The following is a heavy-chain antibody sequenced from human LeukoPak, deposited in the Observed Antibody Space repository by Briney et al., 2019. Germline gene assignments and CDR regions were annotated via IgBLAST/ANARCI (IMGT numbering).Heavy chain of an antibody. CDR3: AKGGSSAYYYARGFDY. Sequence: PGGSLRLSCAASGFTFSSYAMSWVRQAPGKGLEWVSTVTTSGSNTYYADSVKGRFTISRDNSKSTLYLQMNSLRAEDTAVYYCAKGGSSAYYYARGFDYWGQGTLVTVSS. CDR2: VTTSGSNT. J-gene: IGHJ4*02. V-gene: IGHV3-23*01. D-gene: IGHD3-22*01. CDR1: GFTFSSYA.